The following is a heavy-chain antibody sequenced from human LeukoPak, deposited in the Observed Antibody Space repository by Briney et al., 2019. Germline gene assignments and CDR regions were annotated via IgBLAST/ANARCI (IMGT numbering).Heavy chain of an antibody. CDR1: GFTVSSNY. CDR3: ARDTGDPTYYGYVWGAFDI. CDR2: IYSGGST. V-gene: IGHV3-53*01. Sequence: GGSLRLSCAASGFTVSSNYMSWVRQAPGKGLEWVSVIYSGGSTYYADSVKGRFTISRDNSKNTLYLQMNSLRDEDTAVYYCARDTGDPTYYGYVWGAFDIWGQGTMVTVSS. J-gene: IGHJ3*02. D-gene: IGHD3-16*01.